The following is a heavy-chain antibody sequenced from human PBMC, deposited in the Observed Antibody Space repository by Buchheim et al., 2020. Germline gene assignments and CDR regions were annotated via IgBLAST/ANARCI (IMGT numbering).Heavy chain of an antibody. Sequence: QVQLVESGGGVVQPGRSLRLSCAASGFTFSSYGMHWVRQAPGKGLEWVAVIWYDGSNKYYADSVKGRFTISRTNSKNTLYLKMNSLRAEDTAVYYCARDWSGYSYRSPIDYWGQGTL. J-gene: IGHJ4*02. D-gene: IGHD3-3*01. CDR2: IWYDGSNK. CDR3: ARDWSGYSYRSPIDY. V-gene: IGHV3-33*01. CDR1: GFTFSSYG.